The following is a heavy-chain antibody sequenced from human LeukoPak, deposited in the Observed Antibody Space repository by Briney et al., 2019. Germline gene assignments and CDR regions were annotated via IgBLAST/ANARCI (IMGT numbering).Heavy chain of an antibody. CDR2: IVVGSGNT. Sequence: SVKVSCKASGFTFTSSAVQWVRQARGQRLEWIGWIVVGSGNTNYAQKFQERVTITRDMSTSTAYMELSSLRSEDTAVYYCAAVAYCSSTSCHGDHFDYWGQGTLVTVSS. J-gene: IGHJ4*02. D-gene: IGHD2-2*01. CDR3: AAVAYCSSTSCHGDHFDY. CDR1: GFTFTSSA. V-gene: IGHV1-58*01.